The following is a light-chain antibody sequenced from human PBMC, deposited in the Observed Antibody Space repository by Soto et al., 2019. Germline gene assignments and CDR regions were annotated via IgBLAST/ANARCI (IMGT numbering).Light chain of an antibody. Sequence: QSVLTQPASVSGSPGQTITISCTGTSSDVGGYNYLSWYQQPPGKAPKVMIYEVSNRPAGVSNRFSGSKSGNTAALTISGLQAEDEADYFCSSYTTSGTPVFGGGTKVTVL. CDR2: EVS. J-gene: IGLJ3*02. CDR3: SSYTTSGTPV. CDR1: SSDVGGYNY. V-gene: IGLV2-14*01.